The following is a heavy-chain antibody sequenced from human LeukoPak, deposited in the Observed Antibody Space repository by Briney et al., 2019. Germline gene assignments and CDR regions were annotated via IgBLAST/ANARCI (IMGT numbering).Heavy chain of an antibody. D-gene: IGHD6-13*01. CDR1: GFTFSDYY. CDR2: ISSSGSTI. V-gene: IGHV3-11*04. J-gene: IGHJ4*02. Sequence: GGSLRLSCAASGFTFSDYYMSWIRQAPGKGLQWVSYISSSGSTIYYADSVKGRFTISRDNAKNSVYLQMNSLRAEDTAVYYCVRAAAGFPYYFDYWGQGTLVTVSS. CDR3: VRAAAGFPYYFDY.